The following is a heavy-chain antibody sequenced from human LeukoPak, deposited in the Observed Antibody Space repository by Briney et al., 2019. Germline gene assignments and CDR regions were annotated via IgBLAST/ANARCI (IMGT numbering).Heavy chain of an antibody. V-gene: IGHV4-34*01. CDR3: ARQARWYSSSVAFDI. CDR1: GGSFSGYY. J-gene: IGHJ3*02. CDR2: INHSGST. Sequence: SETLSLTCAVYGGSFSGYYWSWIRQPPGKGLEWIGEINHSGSTNYNPSLKSRVTISVDTSKNQFSLKLSSVTAADTAVYYCARQARWYSSSVAFDIWGQGTMVTVSS. D-gene: IGHD6-6*01.